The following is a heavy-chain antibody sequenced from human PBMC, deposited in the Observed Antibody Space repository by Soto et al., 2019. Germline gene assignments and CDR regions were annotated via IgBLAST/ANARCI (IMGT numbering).Heavy chain of an antibody. D-gene: IGHD3-9*01. CDR1: GFTFSSYA. J-gene: IGHJ4*01. V-gene: IGHV3-23*01. Sequence: EVQLLESGGGLVQPGGSLRLSCAASGFTFSSYAMSWVRQAPGKGLEWVSAISGSGGSTYYADSVKGRFTISRDNAKNTLSLQMNSLRAEDTAVYYCAKVDDILAGYYRVPYYFDYWGHGTLFTVSS. CDR3: AKVDDILAGYYRVPYYFDY. CDR2: ISGSGGST.